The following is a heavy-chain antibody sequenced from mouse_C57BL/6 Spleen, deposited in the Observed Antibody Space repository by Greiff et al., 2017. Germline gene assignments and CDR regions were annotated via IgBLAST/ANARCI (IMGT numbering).Heavy chain of an antibody. CDR2: FRPGSGST. CDR1: GYTFTDYY. Sequence: VQRVESGAELVKPGASVKISCKASGYTFTDYYINWVKQRPGQGLEWIGKFRPGSGSTNYNEKFKGKATLTAEKSSSTAYMQLSSLTSEDSAVYFCARGYGSSYSWFAYWGQGTLVTVSA. CDR3: ARGYGSSYSWFAY. D-gene: IGHD1-1*01. J-gene: IGHJ3*01. V-gene: IGHV1-77*01.